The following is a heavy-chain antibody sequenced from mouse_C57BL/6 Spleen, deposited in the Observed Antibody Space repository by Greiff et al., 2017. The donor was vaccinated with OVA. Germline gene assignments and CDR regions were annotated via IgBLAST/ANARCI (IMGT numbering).Heavy chain of an antibody. CDR3: AREGYEDYAKGY. CDR1: GYTFTSYW. J-gene: IGHJ4*01. V-gene: IGHV1-61*01. CDR2: IYPSDSET. D-gene: IGHD2-12*01. Sequence: QVQLQQPGAELVRPGSSVKLSCKASGYTFTSYWMDWVKQRPGQGLEWIGNIYPSDSETHYNQKFKDKATLTVDKASSTAYMQLSSLTSEDSAVYDCAREGYEDYAKGYWGQGTTVTVSS.